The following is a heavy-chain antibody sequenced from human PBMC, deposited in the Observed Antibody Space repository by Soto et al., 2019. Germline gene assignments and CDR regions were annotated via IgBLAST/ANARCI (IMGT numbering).Heavy chain of an antibody. J-gene: IGHJ4*02. Sequence: PSETLSLTCTVSGGSINNYYWSWIRQPQGKGLEWIGNIYYSGSTNYNPSLKSRVTISIDTSKEEFSLNLDSVAAADTAVYYCAVSTGSSQYHFEHLGQGARVTVPS. CDR2: IYYSGST. V-gene: IGHV4-59*03. D-gene: IGHD6-6*01. CDR1: GGSINNYY. CDR3: AVSTGSSQYHFEH.